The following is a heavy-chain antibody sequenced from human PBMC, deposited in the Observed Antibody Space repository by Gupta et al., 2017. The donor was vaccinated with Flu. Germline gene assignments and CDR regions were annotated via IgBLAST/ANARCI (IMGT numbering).Heavy chain of an antibody. D-gene: IGHD6-19*01. V-gene: IGHV3-21*01. CDR3: AKPGYSSGWYNYGMDV. J-gene: IGHJ6*02. Sequence: PGKGLEWVSSISSSSSYIYYADSVKGRFTISRDNAKNSLYLQMNSLRAEDTAVYYCAKPGYSSGWYNYGMDVWGQGTTVTVSS. CDR2: ISSSSSYI.